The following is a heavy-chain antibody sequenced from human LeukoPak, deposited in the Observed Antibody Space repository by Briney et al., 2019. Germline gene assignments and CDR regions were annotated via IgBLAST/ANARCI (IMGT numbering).Heavy chain of an antibody. CDR1: GGSISSGGYS. Sequence: SETLSLTCAVSGGSISSGGYSWSWIRQPPGKGLEWIGYIYHSVSTNYNPSLKSRVTISVDTSKNQFSLKLSSVTAADTAVYYCARGRGTIFGVVIIGGAAFDIWGQGTMVTVSS. CDR2: IYHSVST. V-gene: IGHV4-30-2*01. D-gene: IGHD3-3*01. CDR3: ARGRGTIFGVVIIGGAAFDI. J-gene: IGHJ3*02.